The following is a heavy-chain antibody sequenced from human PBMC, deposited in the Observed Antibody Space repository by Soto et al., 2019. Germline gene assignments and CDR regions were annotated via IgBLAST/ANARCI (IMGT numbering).Heavy chain of an antibody. CDR1: GYTFTSYG. CDR3: ASFNFYGSGSYGSLSDWYGMDV. J-gene: IGHJ6*02. CDR2: ISAYNGNT. Sequence: QVQLVQSGAEVKKPGASVKVSCKASGYTFTSYGISWVRQAPGQGLEWMGWISAYNGNTNYAQKLQGRVTMTTDTSTSTAYMELRSLRSDDTAVYYCASFNFYGSGSYGSLSDWYGMDVWGQGTTVTVSS. V-gene: IGHV1-18*01. D-gene: IGHD3-10*01.